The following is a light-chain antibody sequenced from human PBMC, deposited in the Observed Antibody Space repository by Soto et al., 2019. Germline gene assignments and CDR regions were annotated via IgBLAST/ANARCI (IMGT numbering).Light chain of an antibody. CDR3: QSYDSSLSGWV. CDR1: GSNIGAGYD. Sequence: QSVLTQSPSVSGAPGQRVTISCTGSGSNIGAGYDVHWYQQLPGTAPKLLISGNSNRPSGVPDRFSGSKSGTSASLAITGLQAEDEADYYCQSYDSSLSGWVFGGGTQLTVL. CDR2: GNS. V-gene: IGLV1-40*01. J-gene: IGLJ3*02.